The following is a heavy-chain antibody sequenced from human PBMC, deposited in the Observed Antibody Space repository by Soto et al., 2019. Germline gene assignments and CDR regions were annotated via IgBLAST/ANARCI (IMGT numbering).Heavy chain of an antibody. CDR3: ARDLAAAGTGDAFDI. CDR1: GGTFSSYT. V-gene: IGHV1-69*04. D-gene: IGHD6-13*01. CDR2: IIPILGIA. Sequence: SVKVSCKASGGTFSSYTISWVRQAPGQGLEWMGRIIPILGIANYAQKFQGRVTITADKSTSTAYMELSSLRSEDTAFYYCARDLAAAGTGDAFDIWGQGTMVTVSS. J-gene: IGHJ3*02.